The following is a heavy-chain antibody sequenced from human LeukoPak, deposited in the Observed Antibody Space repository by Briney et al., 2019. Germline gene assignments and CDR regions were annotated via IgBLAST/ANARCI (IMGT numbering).Heavy chain of an antibody. V-gene: IGHV3-21*01. D-gene: IGHD2-15*01. CDR2: ITTRSSCM. CDR3: AKDRLTYYYYGMDV. J-gene: IGHJ6*02. CDR1: GFTFSDYT. Sequence: PGGSLRLSCAASGFTFSDYTMNWVRQAPGKGLEWVACITTRSSCMYYADSVKGRFTISRDNAKNSLYLQMNSLRAEDTAVYYCAKDRLTYYYYGMDVWGQGTTVTVSS.